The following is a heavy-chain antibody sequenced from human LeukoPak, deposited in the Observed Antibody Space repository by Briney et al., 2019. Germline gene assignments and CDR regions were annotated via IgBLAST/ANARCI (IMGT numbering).Heavy chain of an antibody. D-gene: IGHD4-17*01. J-gene: IGHJ4*02. CDR1: GVSFDDYY. CDR2: INHSGYT. V-gene: IGHV4-34*01. Sequence: SEALSLTCAVSGVSFDDYYWAWVRQTPGKRLEWIGEINHSGYTNDSPSLKSRVTLSIDTSRKLFSLNLRSVTVADAGTYYCTRMTTGHDYWGQGTLVTVSS. CDR3: TRMTTGHDY.